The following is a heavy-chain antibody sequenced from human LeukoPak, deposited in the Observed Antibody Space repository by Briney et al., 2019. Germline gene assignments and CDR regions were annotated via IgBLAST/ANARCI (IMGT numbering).Heavy chain of an antibody. J-gene: IGHJ4*02. CDR1: GGSFSGYY. CDR2: INHSGST. Sequence: SETLSLTCAVYGGSFSGYYWSWIRQPPGKGLEWIGEINHSGSTNYNPSLKSRVAISVDTSKNQFSLKLSSVTAADTAVYYCARQAAGSRGGWYFDYWGQGTLVTVSS. D-gene: IGHD3-10*01. V-gene: IGHV4-34*01. CDR3: ARQAAGSRGGWYFDY.